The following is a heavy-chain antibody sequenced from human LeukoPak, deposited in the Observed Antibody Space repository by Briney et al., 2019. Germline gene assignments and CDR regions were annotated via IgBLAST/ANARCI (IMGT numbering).Heavy chain of an antibody. CDR2: ISSSSSTI. CDR1: GFTFSSYS. D-gene: IGHD6-13*01. Sequence: GGSLRLSCAASGFTFSSYSMNWVRQAPGKGLEWVSYISSSSSTIYYADSVKGRFTISRDNAKNSLYLQMNSLRAEDTAVYYCARADFSYSSSWSPSHYFDYWGQGTLVTVSS. CDR3: ARADFSYSSSWSPSHYFDY. V-gene: IGHV3-48*01. J-gene: IGHJ4*02.